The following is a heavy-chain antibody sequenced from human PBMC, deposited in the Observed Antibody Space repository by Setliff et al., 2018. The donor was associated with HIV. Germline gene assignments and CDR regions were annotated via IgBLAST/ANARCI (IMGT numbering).Heavy chain of an antibody. Sequence: SETLSLTCTVSGVFISGGSYYWSWIRQPPGKGLEWIGYIYYSGSTNYNPSLKSRVTISVDTSKNQFSLKLSSVTAADTAVYYCATYADRESNRFDPWGQGILVTVSS. CDR1: GVFISGGSYY. CDR2: IYYSGST. D-gene: IGHD3-10*01. V-gene: IGHV4-61*01. J-gene: IGHJ5*02. CDR3: ATYADRESNRFDP.